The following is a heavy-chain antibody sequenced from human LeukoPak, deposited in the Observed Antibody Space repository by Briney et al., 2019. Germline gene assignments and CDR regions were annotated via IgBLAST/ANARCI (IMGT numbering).Heavy chain of an antibody. CDR3: ARDRVQESYYYYYMDV. D-gene: IGHD1-1*01. V-gene: IGHV1-69*13. CDR1: GYTFTSYA. J-gene: IGHJ6*03. Sequence: GASVKVSCKASGYTFTSYAISWVRQAPGQGLEWMGGIIPIFGTANYAQKFQGRVTITADESTSTAYMELSSLRSEDTAVYYCARDRVQESYYYYYMDVWGKGTTVTISS. CDR2: IIPIFGTA.